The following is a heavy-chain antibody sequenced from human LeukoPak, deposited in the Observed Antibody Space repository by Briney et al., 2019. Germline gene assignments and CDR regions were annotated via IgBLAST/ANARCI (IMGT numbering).Heavy chain of an antibody. CDR1: QFTFSSYA. Sequence: GGSLRLSCEASQFTFSSYAMTWVRQAPGKGLEWVSSISASGSLTYYADSVKGRFTISRDNSKSILFLQMNGLTVEDTAVYYWAKGWFGETPHGPHDYWGQGAPVTVSS. D-gene: IGHD3-10*01. J-gene: IGHJ4*02. CDR2: ISASGSLT. CDR3: AKGWFGETPHGPHDY. V-gene: IGHV3-23*01.